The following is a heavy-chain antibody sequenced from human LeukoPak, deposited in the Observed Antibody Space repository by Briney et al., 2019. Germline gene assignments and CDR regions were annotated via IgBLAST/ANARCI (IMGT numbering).Heavy chain of an antibody. V-gene: IGHV4-61*02. D-gene: IGHD5-24*01. CDR2: IYTSGST. Sequence: SQTLSLTCTGAGGSISSGSYYWSWIRQPAGKGLEWIGRIYTSGSTKYNPSLKSRVTISVDTTKNQFSLKLSSVTAADTAVYYCARDVLEMATFYFDYWGQGTLVTVSS. J-gene: IGHJ4*02. CDR1: GGSISSGSYY. CDR3: ARDVLEMATFYFDY.